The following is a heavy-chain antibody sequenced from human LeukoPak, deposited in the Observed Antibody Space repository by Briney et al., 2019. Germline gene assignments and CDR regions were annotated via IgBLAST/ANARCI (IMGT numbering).Heavy chain of an antibody. D-gene: IGHD6-13*01. CDR3: ARHLLAADVHY. CDR1: GFTVSSNY. J-gene: IGHJ4*02. CDR2: IYSGGRT. V-gene: IGHV3-66*02. Sequence: HPGGSLRLSCAASGFTVSSNYMIWVRQAPGKGLEGVSVIYSGGRTYYADSVEGRFTISRDNSKNTLYLQMNSLRAEDTAVYYCARHLLAADVHYWGQGPLVSVPS.